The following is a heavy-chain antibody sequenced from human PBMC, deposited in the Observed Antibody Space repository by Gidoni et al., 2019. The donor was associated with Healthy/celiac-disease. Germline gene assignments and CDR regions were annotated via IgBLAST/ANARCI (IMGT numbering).Heavy chain of an antibody. CDR1: GFTFSSYG. CDR3: ARDRGATPVYFDY. V-gene: IGHV3-33*01. D-gene: IGHD1-26*01. J-gene: IGHJ4*02. CDR2: IWYDGSNK. Sequence: QVQLVESGGGVVQPGRSLRLSCAASGFTFSSYGMHWVRQAPGKGLEWVAVIWYDGSNKYYADSVKGRFTISRDNSKNTLYLQMNSLRAEDTAVYYCARDRGATPVYFDYWGQGTLVTVSS.